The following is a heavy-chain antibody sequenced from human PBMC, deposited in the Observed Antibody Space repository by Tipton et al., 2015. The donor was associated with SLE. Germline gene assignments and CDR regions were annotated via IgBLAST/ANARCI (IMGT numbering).Heavy chain of an antibody. CDR3: ARVLGVVKSYYMDV. CDR1: GGSISSNY. V-gene: IGHV4-59*01. J-gene: IGHJ6*03. Sequence: TLSLTCSVSGGSISSNYWIWIRQPPGKGLEWIGYIYHSEGPTYNPSLRRRVTMSLATSKNQFSLKLNSVTGADTAVYYCARVLGVVKSYYMDVWGKGTTVTVSS. D-gene: IGHD3-3*01. CDR2: IYHSEGP.